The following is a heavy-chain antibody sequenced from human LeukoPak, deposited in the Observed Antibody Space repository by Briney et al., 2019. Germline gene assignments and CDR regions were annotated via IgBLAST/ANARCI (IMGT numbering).Heavy chain of an antibody. J-gene: IGHJ6*03. CDR3: ATGATWVPGGYYYYMHV. V-gene: IGHV1-24*01. D-gene: IGHD1-1*01. CDR2: FDPEDGET. CDR1: GYTLTELS. Sequence: ASVKVSCKVSGYTLTELSMHWVRQAPGKGLEWMGGFDPEDGETIYAQKFQGRVTMTEDTSTDTAYMELSSLRSEDTAVYYCATGATWVPGGYYYYMHVWGKGTTVTVSS.